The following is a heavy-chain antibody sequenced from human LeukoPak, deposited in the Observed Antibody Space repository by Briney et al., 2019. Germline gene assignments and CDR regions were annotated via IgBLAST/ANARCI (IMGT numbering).Heavy chain of an antibody. CDR1: GGSISSSSYY. J-gene: IGHJ5*02. CDR2: IYYSGST. V-gene: IGHV4-39*07. Sequence: SETLSLTCTVSGGSISSSSYYWGWIRQPPGKGLEWIGSIYYSGSTYYNPSLKSRVTISVDTSKNQFSLKLSSVTAADTAVYYCARGSYYYDSSGPWGQGTLVTVSS. D-gene: IGHD3-22*01. CDR3: ARGSYYYDSSGP.